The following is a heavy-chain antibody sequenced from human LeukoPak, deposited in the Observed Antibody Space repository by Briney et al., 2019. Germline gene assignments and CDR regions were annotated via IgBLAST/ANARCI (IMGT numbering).Heavy chain of an antibody. D-gene: IGHD3-22*01. CDR1: GLTFNNYA. Sequence: GGSLRLSCEASGLTFNNYAMHWVRQSSGKGLEWVGRIKSKTDGGTTDYAAPVKGRFTISRDDSKNTLYLQMNSLKTEDTAVYYCTTEERYYYDSSGYLVYDYWGQGTLVTVSS. V-gene: IGHV3-15*01. CDR3: TTEERYYYDSSGYLVYDY. CDR2: IKSKTDGGTT. J-gene: IGHJ4*02.